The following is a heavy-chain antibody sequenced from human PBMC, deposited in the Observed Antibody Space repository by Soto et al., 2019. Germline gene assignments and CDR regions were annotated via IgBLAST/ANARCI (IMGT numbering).Heavy chain of an antibody. D-gene: IGHD5-12*01. J-gene: IGHJ4*02. Sequence: EVQLLESGGGLVQPGGSLRLSCAASGFTFRNSAMSWVRQAPGKGLEWVSGISGSGDYTYYADSVKGRFTISRDNSKNALYLRMTGLGAGNTAVYYCARGPGAYDSHHGDSWGPGALVTVSS. V-gene: IGHV3-23*01. CDR1: GFTFRNSA. CDR2: ISGSGDYT. CDR3: ARGPGAYDSHHGDS.